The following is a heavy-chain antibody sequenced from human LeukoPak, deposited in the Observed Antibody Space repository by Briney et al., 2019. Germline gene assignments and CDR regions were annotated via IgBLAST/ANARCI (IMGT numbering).Heavy chain of an antibody. CDR3: ARDRSGSYPDDAFDI. CDR1: GGTFSSYA. D-gene: IGHD1-26*01. V-gene: IGHV1-69*05. CDR2: IIPIFGTA. J-gene: IGHJ3*02. Sequence: EASVKVSCKASGGTFSSYAISWVRQAPGQGLEWMGGIIPIFGTANYAQKFQGRVTITTDESTSTAYMELRSLRSDDTAVYYCARDRSGSYPDDAFDIWGQGTMVTVSS.